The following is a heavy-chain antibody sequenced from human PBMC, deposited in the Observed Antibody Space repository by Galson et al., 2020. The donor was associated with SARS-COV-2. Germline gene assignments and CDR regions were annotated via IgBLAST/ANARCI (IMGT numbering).Heavy chain of an antibody. CDR2: INPNSGST. CDR1: GYSFTGYY. D-gene: IGHD3-10*01. J-gene: IGHJ4*02. V-gene: IGHV1-2*02. Sequence: ASVKVSCKASGYSFTGYYMHWVRQAPGQGLEWMGWINPNSGSTSYAQNFQDRVTMTRDTSIYTAYMELSRLRSDDMAVYYCAKGTLYYYNSGSYRFDSWGQGTLVTVSS. CDR3: AKGTLYYYNSGSYRFDS.